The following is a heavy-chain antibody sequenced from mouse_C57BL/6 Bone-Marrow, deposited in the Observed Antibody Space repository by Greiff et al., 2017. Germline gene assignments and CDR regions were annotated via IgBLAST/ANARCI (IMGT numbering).Heavy chain of an antibody. CDR1: GFTFSSYA. CDR2: ISDGGSYT. D-gene: IGHD1-1*01. V-gene: IGHV5-4*01. Sequence: DVKVEESGGGLVKPGGSLKLSCAASGFTFSSYAMSWVRQTPEKRLEWVATISDGGSYTYYPDNVQGRFTISRDNAKNNLYLQMSHLKSEDTAMYYCAREFSTTVVADWYFDVWGTGTTVTVSS. CDR3: AREFSTTVVADWYFDV. J-gene: IGHJ1*03.